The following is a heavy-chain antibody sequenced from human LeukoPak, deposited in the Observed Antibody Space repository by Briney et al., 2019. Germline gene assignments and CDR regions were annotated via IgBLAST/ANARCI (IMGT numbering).Heavy chain of an antibody. V-gene: IGHV4-59*12. CDR2: ISYSGST. D-gene: IGHD6-6*01. Sequence: SEPLSLPCSVSGGSITVYYWNWIRQSPGKGLEWIGSISYSGSTNYNPSLKSRVTISIDTSKNRFSLKVSSVIAADTAMYYCARGGSRSYTSSTLDYWGQGTLVTVSS. J-gene: IGHJ4*02. CDR1: GGSITVYY. CDR3: ARGGSRSYTSSTLDY.